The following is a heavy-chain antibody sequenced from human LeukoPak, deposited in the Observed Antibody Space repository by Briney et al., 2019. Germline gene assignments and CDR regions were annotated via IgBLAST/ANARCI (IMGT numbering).Heavy chain of an antibody. CDR1: GGSFSGYY. CDR2: INQSGST. Sequence: SETLSLTCAVYGGSFSGYYWRWIRQPPGKGLEWIGEINQSGSTNYTPSLKSRVTISVDTSKNQFSLKLSSVTAADTAVYYCARRLRNGSGSYYQGHYYYYYMDVWGKGTTVTISS. CDR3: ARRLRNGSGSYYQGHYYYYYMDV. J-gene: IGHJ6*03. V-gene: IGHV4-34*01. D-gene: IGHD3-10*01.